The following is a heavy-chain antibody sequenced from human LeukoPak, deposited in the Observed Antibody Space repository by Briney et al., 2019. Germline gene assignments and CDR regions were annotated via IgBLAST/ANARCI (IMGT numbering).Heavy chain of an antibody. CDR2: ISYDGSNK. Sequence: GGSLRLSCAASGFTFSSYAMHWVRQAPGKGLEWVAVISYDGSNKYYADSVKGRFTISRDNSKNTLYLQMNSLRAEDTAVYYCARDRVVVAAFLYYFDYWGQGTLVTVSS. D-gene: IGHD2-15*01. CDR1: GFTFSSYA. J-gene: IGHJ4*02. CDR3: ARDRVVVAAFLYYFDY. V-gene: IGHV3-30-3*01.